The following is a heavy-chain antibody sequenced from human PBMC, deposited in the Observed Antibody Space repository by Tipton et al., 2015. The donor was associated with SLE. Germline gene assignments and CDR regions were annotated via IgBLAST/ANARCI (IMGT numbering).Heavy chain of an antibody. J-gene: IGHJ4*02. D-gene: IGHD5-18*01. V-gene: IGHV4-59*08. CDR2: IYYSGST. Sequence: TLSLTCTVSGGSISSYYWSWIRQPPGKGLEWIGYIYYSGSTNYNPSLKSRVTISVDPAKSQFSLNVTSVTAADTAVYYCARQDSAMVIGYWGQGTLVTVSS. CDR3: ARQDSAMVIGY. CDR1: GGSISSYY.